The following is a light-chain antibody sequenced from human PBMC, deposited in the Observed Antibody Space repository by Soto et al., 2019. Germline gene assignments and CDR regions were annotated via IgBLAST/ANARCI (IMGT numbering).Light chain of an antibody. J-gene: IGLJ2*01. CDR2: DVT. Sequence: QSALTQPRSVSGSPGQSVTLSCTGTSSDVGGYNYVSWYQQDPGKAPKLMIYDVTKRPSGVPDRFSGSKSGNTASLTISGLQAEDEADYFCCSYAGSYPLIFGGGTKVTVL. CDR3: CSYAGSYPLI. V-gene: IGLV2-11*01. CDR1: SSDVGGYNY.